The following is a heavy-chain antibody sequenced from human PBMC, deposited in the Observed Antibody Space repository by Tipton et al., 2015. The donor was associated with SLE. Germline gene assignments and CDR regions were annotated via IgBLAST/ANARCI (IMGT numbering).Heavy chain of an antibody. D-gene: IGHD2-15*01. J-gene: IGHJ4*02. Sequence: SLRLSCAASGFTFSSYEMNWVRQAPGKGLEWVSYISSSGSTIYYADSVKGRFTISRDNAKNSLYLQMNSLRAEDTAVYYCARGRYCSGGSCQYYFDYWGQGTLVTVSS. CDR3: ARGRYCSGGSCQYYFDY. CDR1: GFTFSSYE. CDR2: ISSSGSTI. V-gene: IGHV3-48*03.